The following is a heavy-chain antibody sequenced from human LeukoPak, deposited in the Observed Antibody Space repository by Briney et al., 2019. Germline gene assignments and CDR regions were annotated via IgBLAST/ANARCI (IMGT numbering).Heavy chain of an antibody. V-gene: IGHV5-51*01. Sequence: GESLKISCKGSGYSFTNYWIGWMRQMPGKGLEWMGIIYPGDSDTRYNPSFQGQVTISADKSISTAYLPWRSVKASDTAMYYCARRFDSSAYWEYWGQGALVTVSS. J-gene: IGHJ4*02. CDR3: ARRFDSSAYWEY. D-gene: IGHD3-22*01. CDR1: GYSFTNYW. CDR2: IYPGDSDT.